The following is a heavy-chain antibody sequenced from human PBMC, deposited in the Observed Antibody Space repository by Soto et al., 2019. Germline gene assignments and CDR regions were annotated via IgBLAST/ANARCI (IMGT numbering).Heavy chain of an antibody. J-gene: IGHJ4*02. CDR1: GFTFSSYA. D-gene: IGHD4-17*01. CDR2: ISGSDGST. V-gene: IGHV3-23*01. CDR3: AKMGGDYVTRRVRGAVHCFDY. Sequence: EVQLLESGGDLVQPGESLRLSCAASGFTFSSYAMSWVRQAPGKGLEWISGISGSDGSTYYADSVKGRFTISRDNSNTLSLQMNSLRAEDTAVYYCAKMGGDYVTRRVRGAVHCFDYWGQGTLVTVSS.